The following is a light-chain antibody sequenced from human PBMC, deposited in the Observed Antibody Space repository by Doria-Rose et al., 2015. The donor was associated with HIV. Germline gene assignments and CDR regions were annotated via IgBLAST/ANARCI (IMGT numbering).Light chain of an antibody. J-gene: IGKJ1*01. CDR3: HQYGTSWT. Sequence: TQSPGTLSLSPGERATLSCGASQSFSSTYLAWYQQKPGQAPSLLIYDGSTRATGIPGRFSASGSRTDFTLTINRLEPEDFALYYCHQYGTSWTFGQGTKGEI. CDR2: DGS. CDR1: QSFSSTY. V-gene: IGKV3-20*01.